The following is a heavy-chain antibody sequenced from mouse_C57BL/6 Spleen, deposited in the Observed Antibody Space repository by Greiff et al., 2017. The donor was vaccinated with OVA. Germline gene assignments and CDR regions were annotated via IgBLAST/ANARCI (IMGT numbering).Heavy chain of an antibody. D-gene: IGHD1-1*01. J-gene: IGHJ1*03. V-gene: IGHV1-52*01. Sequence: QVQLQQPGAELVRPGSSVKLSCKASGYTFTSYWMHWVKQRPIQGLEWIGNIDPSDSETHYNQKFKDKATLTVDKSSSTAYMQLSSLTSEDSAVYYCARGRYGSSYVPWYFDVWGTGTTVTVSS. CDR1: GYTFTSYW. CDR3: ARGRYGSSYVPWYFDV. CDR2: IDPSDSET.